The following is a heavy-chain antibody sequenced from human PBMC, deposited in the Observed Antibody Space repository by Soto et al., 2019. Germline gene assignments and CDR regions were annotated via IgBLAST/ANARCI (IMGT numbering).Heavy chain of an antibody. Sequence: QITLKESGPTLVKPTQTLTLTCTFSGFSLSSPAVGVNWIRQPPGKALEWLALIYWDDDKQYSPSLRSRLTIXXDTSKNQVVLTMTNMDPVDTATYYCATGSGWLSDYWGQGTLVTVSS. CDR2: IYWDDDK. D-gene: IGHD6-19*01. CDR1: GFSLSSPAVG. V-gene: IGHV2-5*02. J-gene: IGHJ4*02. CDR3: ATGSGWLSDY.